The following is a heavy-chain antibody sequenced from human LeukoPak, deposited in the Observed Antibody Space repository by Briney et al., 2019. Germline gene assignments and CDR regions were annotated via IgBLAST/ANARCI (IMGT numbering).Heavy chain of an antibody. CDR3: ARGPPRGKYYYMDV. J-gene: IGHJ6*03. Sequence: PGGSLRLSCAASGFAFSRFDMHWVRQPTGQGLEWVSTIGTASDTYYPGSVEGRFTLSRDNAKNSLYLQMNSLTAGDTAVCYCARGPPRGKYYYMDVWGKGATVTVSS. CDR1: GFAFSRFD. V-gene: IGHV3-13*01. CDR2: IGTASDT. D-gene: IGHD1-1*01.